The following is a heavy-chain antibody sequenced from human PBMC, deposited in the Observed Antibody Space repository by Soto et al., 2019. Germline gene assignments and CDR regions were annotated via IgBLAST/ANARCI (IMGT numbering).Heavy chain of an antibody. J-gene: IGHJ4*02. D-gene: IGHD4-17*01. CDR1: GGSLSSSSW. CDR3: VHHGGDPYYHDF. Sequence: SETRSLTCAVSGGSLSSSSWWSWFLQPPGKALEWLGEIYYSGSTKYNPSLNSRVTISADQSKNDFSLRLSSVTAADTAVYYCVHHGGDPYYHDFWGQGMLVTVSS. CDR2: IYYSGST. V-gene: IGHV4-4*02.